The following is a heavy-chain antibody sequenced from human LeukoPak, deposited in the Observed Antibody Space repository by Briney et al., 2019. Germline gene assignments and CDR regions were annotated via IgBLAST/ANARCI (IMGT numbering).Heavy chain of an antibody. CDR2: INHSGST. V-gene: IGHV4-34*01. CDR1: GGSFSGYY. D-gene: IGHD3-10*01. CDR3: ARGVILYDY. J-gene: IGHJ4*02. Sequence: SETLSLTCAVYGGSFSGYYWSWIRQPPGKGLEWIGEINHSGSTNYNPSLKSRVTISVDTSKNQFSLKLSSVTAADTAVYYCARGVILYDYWGQGTLVTVPS.